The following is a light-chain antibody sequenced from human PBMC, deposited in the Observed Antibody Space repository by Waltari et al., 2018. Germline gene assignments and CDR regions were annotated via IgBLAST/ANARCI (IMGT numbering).Light chain of an antibody. CDR2: KDR. V-gene: IGLV3-25*03. CDR3: LSPETRGSWV. CDR1: ALPKKY. Sequence: SYELTQSPSVSLSPGQTARITCSGDALPKKYLYWYPKKPGQAPVLIIFKDRERPSGIPERFSGSTSGTTVTLTITGVQAEDEADYYCLSPETRGSWVFGGGTKLTVL. J-gene: IGLJ2*01.